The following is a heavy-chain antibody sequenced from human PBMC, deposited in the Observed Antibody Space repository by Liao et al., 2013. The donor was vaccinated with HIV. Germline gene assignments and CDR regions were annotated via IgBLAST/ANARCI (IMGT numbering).Heavy chain of an antibody. V-gene: IGHV4-30-2*01. CDR3: ARGGDVFVY. CDR1: GGSISSGGFS. Sequence: QLQLQESGSGLVKPSQTLSLTCAVSGGSISSGGFSWSWIRQPPRKGLEWIGYIYDSGNTYYNPSLRTRVMLSIDRSRNQISLNLTSVTAADTAVYYCARGGDVFVYLGPRDNGHRLF. CDR2: IYDSGNT. J-gene: IGHJ3*02.